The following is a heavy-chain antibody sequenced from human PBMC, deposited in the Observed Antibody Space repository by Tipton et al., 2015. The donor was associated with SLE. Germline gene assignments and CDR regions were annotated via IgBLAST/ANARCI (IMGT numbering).Heavy chain of an antibody. J-gene: IGHJ4*02. CDR3: ARDYSVASAGNYFDY. CDR1: GYSISSGYY. V-gene: IGHV4-38-2*02. D-gene: IGHD6-13*01. CDR2: FDHSGST. Sequence: TLSLTCTVSGYSISSGYYWGWCRRPPGKGLGWIGGFDHSGSTYYNPSLRSRVTISVDTSKNQFSLKLSSVTAADTAVYYCARDYSVASAGNYFDYWGQGTLVTVSS.